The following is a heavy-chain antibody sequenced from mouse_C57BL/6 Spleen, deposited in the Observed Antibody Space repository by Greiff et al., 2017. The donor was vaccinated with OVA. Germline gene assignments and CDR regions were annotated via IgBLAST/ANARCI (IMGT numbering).Heavy chain of an antibody. J-gene: IGHJ3*01. V-gene: IGHV1-82*01. CDR1: GYAFSSSW. Sequence: QVQLQQSGPELVKPGASVKISCKASGYAFSSSWMNWVKQRPGKGLEWIGRIYPGDGDTNYNGKFKGKATLTADKSSSTAYMQLSSLTSEDSAVYFCARAGYGSSSFAYWGQGTLVTVSA. CDR2: IYPGDGDT. CDR3: ARAGYGSSSFAY. D-gene: IGHD1-1*01.